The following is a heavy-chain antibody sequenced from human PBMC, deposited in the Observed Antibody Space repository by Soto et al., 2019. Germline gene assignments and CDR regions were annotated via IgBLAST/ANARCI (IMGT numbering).Heavy chain of an antibody. V-gene: IGHV3-9*01. D-gene: IGHD1-26*01. CDR2: ISWNSGSI. CDR1: GFTFDDYA. CDR3: AKDIGAGGVGGSSLGYYYYGMDV. Sequence: EVQLVESGGGLVQPGRSLRLSCAASGFTFDDYAMHWVRQAPGKGLEWVSGISWNSGSIGYADSVKGRFTISRDNAKSSLYLQMNSLRAEDTALYYCAKDIGAGGVGGSSLGYYYYGMDVWGQGTTVTVSS. J-gene: IGHJ6*02.